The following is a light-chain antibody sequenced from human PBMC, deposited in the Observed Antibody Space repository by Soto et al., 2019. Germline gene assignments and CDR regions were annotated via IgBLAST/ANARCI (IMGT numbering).Light chain of an antibody. CDR3: QQFSSYPLT. CDR2: DIS. J-gene: IGKJ4*01. V-gene: IGKV3-11*01. CDR1: QSVTGY. Sequence: EIVLTQSPATLSLSPGERATLSCRASQSVTGYFAWYQQKAGQAPRLLIYDISNRATGVPARFSGSGSGTDFTLTISSLEPEDFAVYYCQQFSSYPLTFGGGTKVDIK.